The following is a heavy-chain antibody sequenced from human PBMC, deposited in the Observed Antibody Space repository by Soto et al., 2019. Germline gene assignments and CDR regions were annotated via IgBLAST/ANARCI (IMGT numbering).Heavy chain of an antibody. CDR2: IYYSGST. CDR3: ARNPSYASREYYFEC. CDR1: GGSISSYY. Sequence: PSETLSLTCTVSGGSISSYYWSWIRQRPGKGLEWIGYIYYSGSTNYNPSLKSRVTISVDTSKNQFSLKLSSVTAAHTAVYYCARNPSYASREYYFECWGQGTRLTASS. J-gene: IGHJ4*02. V-gene: IGHV4-59*13. D-gene: IGHD3-22*01.